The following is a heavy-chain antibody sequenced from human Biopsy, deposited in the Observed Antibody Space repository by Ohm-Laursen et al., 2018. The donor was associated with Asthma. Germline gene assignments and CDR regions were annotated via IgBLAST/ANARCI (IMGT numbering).Heavy chain of an antibody. J-gene: IGHJ3*02. D-gene: IGHD3-22*01. Sequence: SLRLSCTASGFVFSQCGMHWVRQGPGKGLEWVALVSSDGHNKYYEDSVKGRFTISRDNSRNRLYLQINRPTVEDSAVYFCARQSGQEYGDSSGFDIWGQGTKVAVSS. CDR2: VSSDGHNK. CDR1: GFVFSQCG. V-gene: IGHV3-30*03. CDR3: ARQSGQEYGDSSGFDI.